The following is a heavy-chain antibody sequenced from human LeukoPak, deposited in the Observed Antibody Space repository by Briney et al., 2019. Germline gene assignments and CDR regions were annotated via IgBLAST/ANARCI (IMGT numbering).Heavy chain of an antibody. CDR3: ARAYSRSRFDY. CDR2: IDPSDSYN. V-gene: IGHV5-10-1*01. D-gene: IGHD6-6*01. CDR1: GYNFTNYW. J-gene: IGHJ4*02. Sequence: GESLRISCKGSGYNFTNYWISWVRQMPGKGLEWMGTIDPSDSYNNYSPSFQGHVTISADKSISTAYLQWSSLKASDTAMYYCARAYSRSRFDYWGQGTLVTVSA.